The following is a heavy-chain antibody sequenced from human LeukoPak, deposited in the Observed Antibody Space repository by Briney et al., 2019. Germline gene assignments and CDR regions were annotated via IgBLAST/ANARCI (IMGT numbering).Heavy chain of an antibody. V-gene: IGHV7-4-1*02. Sequence: ASVKVSCKASGYTFTSYAMNWVRQAPGQGLEWMGWINTNTGNPTYAQGFTGRFVFSLDTSVSTAYLQISSLKAEDTAVYYCARGYYCSGGSCYSGFDYWGQGTLVTVSS. CDR2: INTNTGNP. J-gene: IGHJ4*02. D-gene: IGHD2-15*01. CDR3: ARGYYCSGGSCYSGFDY. CDR1: GYTFTSYA.